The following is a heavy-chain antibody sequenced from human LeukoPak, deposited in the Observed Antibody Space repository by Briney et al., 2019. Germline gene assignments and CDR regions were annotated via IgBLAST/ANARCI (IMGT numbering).Heavy chain of an antibody. D-gene: IGHD3-10*01. J-gene: IGHJ4*02. V-gene: IGHV3-53*01. CDR2: IYSGGST. Sequence: GGSLRLSCAVSGFTVSSNYMSWVRQAPGKGLEWVSVIYSGGSTYYADSVKGRFTISRDNSKNTLYLQMNSLRAEDTAVYYCARGSPILRGRPFDYWGQGTLVTVSS. CDR3: ARGSPILRGRPFDY. CDR1: GFTVSSNY.